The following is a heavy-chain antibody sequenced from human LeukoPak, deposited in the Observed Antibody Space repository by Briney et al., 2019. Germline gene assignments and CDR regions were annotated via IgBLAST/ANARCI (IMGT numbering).Heavy chain of an antibody. J-gene: IGHJ4*02. CDR2: ISYDGSNK. D-gene: IGHD5-18*01. CDR1: GFTFSSYG. CDR3: ARGASGLWSPFDY. Sequence: GGSLRLSCAASGFTFSSYGMHWVRQAPGKGLEWVAVISYDGSNKYYADSVKGRFTISRDNSKNTLYLQMNSLRAEDTAVYYCARGASGLWSPFDYWGQGTLVTVSS. V-gene: IGHV3-30*03.